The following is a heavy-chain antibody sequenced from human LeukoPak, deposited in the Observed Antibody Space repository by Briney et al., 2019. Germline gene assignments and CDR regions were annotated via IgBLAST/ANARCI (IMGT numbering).Heavy chain of an antibody. Sequence: GGSLGLSCAASGFTFSNYAMSWVRQAPGKGLEWVANIKPDGSEKYYVDSVKGRFTISRDNAKNSLYLQMNGLRAEDTAVYYCARDRIQLWSHDYWGQGTLVTVSS. CDR1: GFTFSNYA. V-gene: IGHV3-7*04. CDR2: IKPDGSEK. CDR3: ARDRIQLWSHDY. J-gene: IGHJ4*02. D-gene: IGHD5-18*01.